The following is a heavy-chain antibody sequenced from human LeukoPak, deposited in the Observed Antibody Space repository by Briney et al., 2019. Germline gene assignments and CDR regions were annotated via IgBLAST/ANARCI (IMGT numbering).Heavy chain of an antibody. Sequence: AGSLRLSCAASGFTFSSYAMSWVRQAPGKGLEWIGEINHSGSTNYNPSLKSRVTISVDTSKNQFSLKLSSVTAADTAVYYCARVEEFCSSGSCYLGWCDPWGQGTLVTVSS. CDR1: GFTFSSYA. D-gene: IGHD2-15*01. CDR3: ARVEEFCSSGSCYLGWCDP. V-gene: IGHV4-34*01. J-gene: IGHJ5*02. CDR2: INHSGST.